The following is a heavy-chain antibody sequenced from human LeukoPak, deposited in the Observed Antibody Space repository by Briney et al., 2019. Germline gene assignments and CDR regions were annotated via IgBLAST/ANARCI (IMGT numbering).Heavy chain of an antibody. J-gene: IGHJ5*02. V-gene: IGHV4-59*01. Sequence: SETLSLTCTVSGGSISGYYWSWIRQPPGKGLEWIGYIYYSGSTNYNPSLKSRVTISVDTSKNQFSLKLSSVTAADTAVYYCATEYSSSWYNWFDPWGQGTLVTVSS. CDR3: ATEYSSSWYNWFDP. CDR2: IYYSGST. CDR1: GGSISGYY. D-gene: IGHD6-13*01.